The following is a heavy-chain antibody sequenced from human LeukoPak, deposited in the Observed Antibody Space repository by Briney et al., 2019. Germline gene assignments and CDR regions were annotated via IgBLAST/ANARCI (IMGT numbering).Heavy chain of an antibody. V-gene: IGHV3-23*01. D-gene: IGHD3-16*01. CDR3: ARVGDWSYYFGMDA. Sequence: GGSLRLSCAASGFTFSHAWMSWVRQAPGKGLEWVSVIFGDGGHTYYADSVKGRFTISRDNSKNTLYLQMNSLRAGDTAVYYCARVGDWSYYFGMDAWGQGTTVSVSS. CDR1: GFTFSHAW. CDR2: IFGDGGHT. J-gene: IGHJ6*02.